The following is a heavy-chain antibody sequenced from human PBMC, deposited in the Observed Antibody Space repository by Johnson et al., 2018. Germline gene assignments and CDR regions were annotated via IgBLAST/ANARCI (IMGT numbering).Heavy chain of an antibody. Sequence: EVQLLETGGGVVQPGGSLRLSCAASGVTFSSYWRHWVHQAPGKGLVWVSRINSDGTSIGYGEPVKGRFTISRDKAKNTLHLQMNSLRAEDTAVYYCYYASYYYGMDVWGQGTTVTVSS. D-gene: IGHD3-10*01. CDR1: GVTFSSYW. CDR3: YYASYYYGMDV. CDR2: INSDGTSI. V-gene: IGHV3-74*02. J-gene: IGHJ6*02.